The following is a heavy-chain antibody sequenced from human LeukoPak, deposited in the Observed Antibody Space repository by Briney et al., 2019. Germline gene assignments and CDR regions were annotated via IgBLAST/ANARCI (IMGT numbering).Heavy chain of an antibody. V-gene: IGHV1-2*02. CDR2: INPNSGDT. Sequence: ASVKVSCKASGYIFTAYYMHWVRQALGQGLEWMGWINPNSGDTNYAQKFQGRVTLTRDTSISTAHMELSRLRSDDTAVYYCARDEYVLTSFDPWGQGTLVTVSS. CDR3: ARDEYVLTSFDP. J-gene: IGHJ5*02. CDR1: GYIFTAYY. D-gene: IGHD3-16*01.